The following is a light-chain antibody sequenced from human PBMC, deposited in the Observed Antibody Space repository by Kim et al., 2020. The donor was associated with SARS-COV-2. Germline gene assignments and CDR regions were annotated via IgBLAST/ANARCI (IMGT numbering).Light chain of an antibody. CDR3: CSYAGSPYV. Sequence: QSLTSSCTGTSSDVWTYNLVSWYQHHPGKAPKFMIYDVTKRPSGVSNRFSGSKSGNTASLTISGLQAEDEADYYCCSYAGSPYVFGTGTKVTVL. V-gene: IGLV2-23*02. J-gene: IGLJ1*01. CDR1: SSDVWTYNL. CDR2: DVT.